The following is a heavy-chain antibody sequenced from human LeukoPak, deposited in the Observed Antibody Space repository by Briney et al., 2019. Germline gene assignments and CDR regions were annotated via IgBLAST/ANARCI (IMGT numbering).Heavy chain of an antibody. V-gene: IGHV4-34*01. D-gene: IGHD4-11*01. Sequence: SETLSLTCAVYGGSFSGYYWSWIRQPPGKGLEWIGEINHSGSPNYNPSLKSRVTMPVDTSKKHFSLGLSSVTAADTAVYYCARRTVRQNAFDIWGQGTMVTVSS. CDR1: GGSFSGYY. CDR3: ARRTVRQNAFDI. J-gene: IGHJ3*02. CDR2: INHSGSP.